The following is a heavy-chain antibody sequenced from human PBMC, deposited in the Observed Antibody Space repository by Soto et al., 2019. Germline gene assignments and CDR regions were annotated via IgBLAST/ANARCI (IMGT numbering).Heavy chain of an antibody. V-gene: IGHV3-74*01. J-gene: IGHJ5*02. Sequence: EVQLVESGGGLVQPGGSLRLSCAASGFTFSNYWMDWVRQAPGKGLVWVSRIYSDGSSTSYADSVKGRFTISRDNAKNNMELKMKSLRPEDRAVYYCARDLEYWPGGDRPWRQGTLVTVSS. CDR3: ARDLEYWPGGDRP. CDR1: GFTFSNYW. D-gene: IGHD2-21*02. CDR2: IYSDGSST.